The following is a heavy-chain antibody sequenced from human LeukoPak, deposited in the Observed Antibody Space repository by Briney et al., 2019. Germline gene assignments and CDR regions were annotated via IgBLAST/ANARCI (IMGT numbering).Heavy chain of an antibody. J-gene: IGHJ4*02. D-gene: IGHD3-16*01. CDR1: GFTFSSYG. CDR2: ISSSSSTI. Sequence: GGSLRLSCAASGFTFSSYGMNWVRQAPGKGLEWVSYISSSSSTIYYADSVKGRFTISRDNAKNSLYLQMNSLRAEDTAVYYCARPDRGGSYSNFDYWGQGTLVTVSS. V-gene: IGHV3-48*01. CDR3: ARPDRGGSYSNFDY.